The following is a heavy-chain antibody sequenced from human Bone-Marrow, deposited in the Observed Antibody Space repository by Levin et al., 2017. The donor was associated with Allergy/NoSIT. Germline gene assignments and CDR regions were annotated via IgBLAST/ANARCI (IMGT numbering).Heavy chain of an antibody. V-gene: IGHV4-59*01. D-gene: IGHD2-15*01. J-gene: IGHJ6*02. CDR3: ARDRVVASSGTYYYYGMAV. CDR2: IYYSGNT. Sequence: TSETLSLTCIVSGGSISSYHWSWIRQPPGKGLEWIGYIYYSGNTNYNPSLKSRVTISVDTSKNQFSLTLNSVTAADTAVYYCARDRVVASSGTYYYYGMAVWGQGTTVTVSS. CDR1: GGSISSYH.